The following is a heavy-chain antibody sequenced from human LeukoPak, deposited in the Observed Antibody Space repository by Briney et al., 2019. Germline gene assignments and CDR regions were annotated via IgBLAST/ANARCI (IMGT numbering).Heavy chain of an antibody. D-gene: IGHD6-19*01. CDR2: IFSHGET. J-gene: IGHJ4*02. V-gene: IGHV3-66*01. CDR3: ARVSSGWSADY. CDR1: GFTVGNNY. Sequence: PGGSLRLSCAASGFTVGNNYMNWVRQAPGKGLEWVSLIFSHGETSYADSVKGRFTISRDNSKNTLYLQMNGLRVEDTAVYYCARVSSGWSADYWGQGTLVTVSS.